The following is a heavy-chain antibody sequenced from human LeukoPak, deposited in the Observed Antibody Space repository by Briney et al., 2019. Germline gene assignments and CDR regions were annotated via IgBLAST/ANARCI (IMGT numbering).Heavy chain of an antibody. CDR3: ARDRTDYDFWSGYYYFDY. D-gene: IGHD3-3*01. Sequence: ASVKVSCKASGYTFTSYYMHWVRQAPGQGLEWMGIINPSGGSTSYAQKFQGRVTMTGDMSTSTVYMELSSLRSEDTAVYYCARDRTDYDFWSGYYYFDYWGQGTLVTVSS. J-gene: IGHJ4*02. CDR1: GYTFTSYY. CDR2: INPSGGST. V-gene: IGHV1-46*01.